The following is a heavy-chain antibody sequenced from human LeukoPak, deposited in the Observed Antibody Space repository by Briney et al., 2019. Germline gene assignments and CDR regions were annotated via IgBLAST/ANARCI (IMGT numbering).Heavy chain of an antibody. CDR2: IYYSGST. CDR3: ARLRITQYYFDY. CDR1: GGSISSYY. J-gene: IGHJ4*02. Sequence: SETLSLTCTVSGGSISSYYWSWIRQPPGKGLEWIGYIYYSGSTNYNPSLKSRVTISVDTSKYQFSLKLSSVTAADTAVYYCARLRITQYYFDYWGQGTLVTVSS. D-gene: IGHD2-15*01. V-gene: IGHV4-59*08.